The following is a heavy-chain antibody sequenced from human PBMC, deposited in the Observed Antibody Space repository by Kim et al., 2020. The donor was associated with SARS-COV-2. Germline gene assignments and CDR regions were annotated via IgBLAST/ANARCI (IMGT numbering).Heavy chain of an antibody. Sequence: YEVSLKSRKTSNAETSKNQFSLQLNSVSPEDTAVYYCARDTPGQKAYDIWGQGTMVTVSS. CDR3: ARDTPGQKAYDI. J-gene: IGHJ3*02. V-gene: IGHV6-1*01.